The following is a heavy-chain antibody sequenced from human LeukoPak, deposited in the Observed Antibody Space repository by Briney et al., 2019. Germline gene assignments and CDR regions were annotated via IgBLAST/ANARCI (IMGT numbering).Heavy chain of an antibody. D-gene: IGHD3-10*01. CDR3: AREDDGSESWTMTYYYYNYMDV. CDR2: IYHSGST. Sequence: SETLCLTCTVSGYSINSGYLWAWIRQPPGEGLQWIGSIYHSGSTYYKASLKSRVTISRDTSKNQFSLKLSSVSAADTAVYYCAREDDGSESWTMTYYYYNYMDVWGKGTTVTVSS. CDR1: GYSINSGYL. J-gene: IGHJ6*03. V-gene: IGHV4-38-2*02.